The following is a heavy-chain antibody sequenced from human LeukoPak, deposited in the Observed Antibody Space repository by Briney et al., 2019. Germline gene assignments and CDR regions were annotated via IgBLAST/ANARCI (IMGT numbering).Heavy chain of an antibody. Sequence: EASETLSLTCTGSGCTSSSYYWSWIRQPPGKGLEWIGSIYYNAGTNHNPSLKSRVTISAATSKNQFSLKLSSVTAADTAVYYCARGRGYSYALFDFDYWGQGTLVTVSS. CDR1: GCTSSSYY. CDR2: IYYNAGT. CDR3: ARGRGYSYALFDFDY. J-gene: IGHJ4*02. V-gene: IGHV4-59*01. D-gene: IGHD5-18*01.